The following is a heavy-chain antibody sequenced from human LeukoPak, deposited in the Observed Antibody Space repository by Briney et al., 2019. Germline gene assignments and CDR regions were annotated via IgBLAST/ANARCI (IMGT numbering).Heavy chain of an antibody. V-gene: IGHV3-49*04. Sequence: GGSLRLSCTASGFTFGDYAMSWVRQAPGKGLEWVGFIKSKAYGGTTDYAASVKGRFTISRDDSQSIAYLQMNSLKTEDTAVYYCSRGAAAPGYFQHWGQGTLITVSS. CDR3: SRGAAAPGYFQH. CDR1: GFTFGDYA. CDR2: IKSKAYGGTT. J-gene: IGHJ1*01. D-gene: IGHD6-13*01.